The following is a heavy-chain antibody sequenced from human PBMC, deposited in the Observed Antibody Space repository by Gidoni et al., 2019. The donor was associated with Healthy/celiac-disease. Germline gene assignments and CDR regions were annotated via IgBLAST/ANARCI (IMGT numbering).Heavy chain of an antibody. J-gene: IGHJ2*01. Sequence: STYYNPSLKSRVTISVDTSKNQFSLKLSSVTAADTAVYYCARPGIAARRGLGFWYFDLWGRGTLVTVSS. CDR2: ST. CDR3: ARPGIAARRGLGFWYFDL. D-gene: IGHD6-6*01. V-gene: IGHV4-39*01.